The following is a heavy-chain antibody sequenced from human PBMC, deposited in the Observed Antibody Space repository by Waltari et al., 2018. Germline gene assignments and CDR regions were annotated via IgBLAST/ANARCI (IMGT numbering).Heavy chain of an antibody. D-gene: IGHD6-13*01. CDR1: GFTFSSYA. CDR2: ISGSGGST. J-gene: IGHJ4*02. CDR3: AKDSSYSSSRLYDY. Sequence: EVQLLESGGGLVKPGGSLRLSCAASGFTFSSYAMSWVRQAPGKGLEWVSAISGSGGSTYYADSVKGRFTISRDNSKNTLYLQMNSLRAEDTAVYYCAKDSSYSSSRLYDYWGQGTLVTVSS. V-gene: IGHV3-23*01.